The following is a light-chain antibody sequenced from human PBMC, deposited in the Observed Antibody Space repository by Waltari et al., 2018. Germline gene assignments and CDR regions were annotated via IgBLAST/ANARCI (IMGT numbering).Light chain of an antibody. CDR3: QQYDSSRGMYT. CDR1: QSVTSSY. J-gene: IGKJ2*01. Sequence: DIVLTQSPGTLSLSPGERATLSCRASQSVTSSYIAWYQQKPGQAPRLLIYGASSGATGVPDRFSGSGSGTDFILTISTLEPEDFAVYYCQQYDSSRGMYTFGQGTKLEI. V-gene: IGKV3-20*01. CDR2: GAS.